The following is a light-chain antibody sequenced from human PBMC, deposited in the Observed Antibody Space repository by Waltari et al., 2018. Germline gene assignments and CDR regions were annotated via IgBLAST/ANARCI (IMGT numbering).Light chain of an antibody. J-gene: IGKJ2*01. CDR2: GAS. V-gene: IGKV3-20*01. Sequence: EIVLTQSPGTLSLSPGDRATLSCRASKRVSSSYLAWYQQKPGRAPRLLIYGASSRATGIPDRFSDSGSGTDVTLTISRLEPEDFAVYYCLQYGTSPFTFGQGTKLEIK. CDR1: KRVSSSY. CDR3: LQYGTSPFT.